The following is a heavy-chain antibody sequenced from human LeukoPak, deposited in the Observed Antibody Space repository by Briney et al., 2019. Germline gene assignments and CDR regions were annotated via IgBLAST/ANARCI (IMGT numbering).Heavy chain of an antibody. V-gene: IGHV4-59*01. CDR1: GGSISSYY. CDR3: AGKVYYYYYMDV. Sequence: PSETLSLTCTVSGGSISSYYWSWIRQPPGKGLEWIGYIYYSGSTNYNPSLKSRVTISVDTSKNQFSLKLSSVTAADTAVYYCAGKVYYYYYMDVWGKGTTVTISS. J-gene: IGHJ6*03. CDR2: IYYSGST.